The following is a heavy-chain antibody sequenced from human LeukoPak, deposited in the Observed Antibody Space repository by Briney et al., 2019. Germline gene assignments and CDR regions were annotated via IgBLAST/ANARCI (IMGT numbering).Heavy chain of an antibody. Sequence: GASVKVSCKASGYTFTSYGISWVRQAPGQGLEWMGWISAYNGNTNYAQKLQGRVTMTTDTSTSTAYMELRSLRSDDTAVYYCARDRPDYDSSGQHYFDYWGQGTLVTVSS. J-gene: IGHJ4*02. CDR2: ISAYNGNT. CDR1: GYTFTSYG. D-gene: IGHD3-22*01. V-gene: IGHV1-18*01. CDR3: ARDRPDYDSSGQHYFDY.